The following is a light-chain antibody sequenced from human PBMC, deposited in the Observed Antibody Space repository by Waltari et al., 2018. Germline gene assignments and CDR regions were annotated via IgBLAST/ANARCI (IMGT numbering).Light chain of an antibody. Sequence: SAMTQPASVAGSPGQSITTSSTGTRSVEGGYKFVSWYQHHPGKVPKLIIYDVTNRPSGVSNRFSGSKSGNTASLTISGLQAEDEADYYCSSYTTSSTYLFGTGTKVTVL. CDR1: RSVEGGYKF. CDR2: DVT. CDR3: SSYTTSSTYL. J-gene: IGLJ1*01. V-gene: IGLV2-14*03.